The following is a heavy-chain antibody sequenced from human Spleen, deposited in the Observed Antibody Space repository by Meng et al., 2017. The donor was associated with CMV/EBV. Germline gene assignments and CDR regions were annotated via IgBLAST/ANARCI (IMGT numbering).Heavy chain of an antibody. CDR2: IRYDGSNK. Sequence: GESLKISCAASGFTFSSYGMHWVRQAPGKGLEWVAFIRYDGSNKYYADSVKGRFTISRDNSKNTLYLQMNSLRAEDTAVYYCAKDGSATIPGLDYWGQGTLVTVSS. D-gene: IGHD5-24*01. V-gene: IGHV3-30*02. CDR3: AKDGSATIPGLDY. CDR1: GFTFSSYG. J-gene: IGHJ4*02.